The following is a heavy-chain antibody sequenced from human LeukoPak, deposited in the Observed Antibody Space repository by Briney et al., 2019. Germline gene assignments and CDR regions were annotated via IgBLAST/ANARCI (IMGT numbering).Heavy chain of an antibody. V-gene: IGHV4-4*07. J-gene: IGHJ6*03. CDR2: IYTSGST. D-gene: IGHD3-3*02. Sequence: SETLSLTCTVSGGSISSYYWSWIRQPAGKGLEWIGRIYTSGSTNYNPSLKSRVTISVDTSKNQFSLKLSSVTAADTAVYYCARAVGFLEWLPRMGGYYYYYMDVWGKGTTVTVSS. CDR1: GGSISSYY. CDR3: ARAVGFLEWLPRMGGYYYYYMDV.